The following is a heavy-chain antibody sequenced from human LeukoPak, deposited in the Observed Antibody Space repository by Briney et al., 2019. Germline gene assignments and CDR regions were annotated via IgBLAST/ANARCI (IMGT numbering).Heavy chain of an antibody. V-gene: IGHV1-2*02. CDR1: GYTFTGYY. Sequence: ASAKVSCKASGYTFTGYYMHWVRQAPGQGLEWMGWINPNSGGTNYAQKFQGRVTMTRDTSISTAYMELSRLRSDDTAVYYCARGYRFYDFWSGNNWFDPWGQGTLVTVSS. J-gene: IGHJ5*02. CDR3: ARGYRFYDFWSGNNWFDP. CDR2: INPNSGGT. D-gene: IGHD3-3*01.